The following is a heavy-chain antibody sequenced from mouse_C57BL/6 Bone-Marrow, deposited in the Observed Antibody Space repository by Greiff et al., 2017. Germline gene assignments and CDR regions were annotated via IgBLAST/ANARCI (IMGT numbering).Heavy chain of an antibody. CDR2: IDPADGDT. Sequence: EVQLQQPGAELVRPGASVKLSCTASGYNINDYYMHWVKQRPEQGLEWIGGIDPADGDTDYAPKFQGKATMTADTSSNTAYLQLSSLTSDDTAVYYCSFCYGSSYVLYFDVWGTGTTVTVSS. J-gene: IGHJ1*03. D-gene: IGHD1-1*01. V-gene: IGHV14-1*01. CDR3: SFCYGSSYVLYFDV. CDR1: GYNINDYY.